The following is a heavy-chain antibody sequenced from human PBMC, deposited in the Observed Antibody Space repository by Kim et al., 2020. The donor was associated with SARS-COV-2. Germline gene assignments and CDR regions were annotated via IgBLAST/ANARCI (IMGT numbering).Heavy chain of an antibody. J-gene: IGHJ6*02. CDR3: TTGHVLYYYGMDV. V-gene: IGHV3-15*01. D-gene: IGHD6-6*01. CDR2: IKSKTDGGTT. CDR1: GFTFSNAW. Sequence: GGSLRLSCAASGFTFSNAWMSWVRQAPGKGLEWVGRIKSKTDGGTTDYAAPVKGRFTISRDDSKNTLYLQMNGLKTEDTAVYYCTTGHVLYYYGMDVWGQGTTVTVSS.